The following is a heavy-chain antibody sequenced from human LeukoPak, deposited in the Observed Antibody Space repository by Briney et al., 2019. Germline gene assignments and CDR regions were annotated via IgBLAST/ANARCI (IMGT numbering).Heavy chain of an antibody. V-gene: IGHV4-39*07. CDR1: GGSISSSSYY. CDR3: ARGDKYYYGSGSYFDY. D-gene: IGHD3-10*01. J-gene: IGHJ4*02. Sequence: SETLSLTCTVSGGSISSSSYYWGWIRQPPGKGLEWIGSIYYSGSTYYNPSLKSRVTISVDTSKNQFSLKLSSVTAADTAVYYCARGDKYYYGSGSYFDYWGQGTLVTVSS. CDR2: IYYSGST.